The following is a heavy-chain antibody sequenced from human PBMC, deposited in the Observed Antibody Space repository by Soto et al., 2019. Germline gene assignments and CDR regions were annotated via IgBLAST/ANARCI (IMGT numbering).Heavy chain of an antibody. CDR1: GFTFTS. J-gene: IGHJ6*02. D-gene: IGHD6-19*01. CDR2: ISYDGNNK. V-gene: IGHV3-30*18. Sequence: QVQLVESGGGVVQPGRSLTLSCAVSGFTFTSMHWVRQAPGKGLEWVAIISYDGNNKYYLDSVKGRFTISRDNSKNTPYLQMNSLRAEDTAVYYCTKDGVAGYGMDVWGQGTTVTVSS. CDR3: TKDGVAGYGMDV.